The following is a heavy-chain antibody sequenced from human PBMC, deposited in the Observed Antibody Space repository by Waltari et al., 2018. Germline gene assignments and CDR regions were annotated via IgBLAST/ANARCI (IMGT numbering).Heavy chain of an antibody. D-gene: IGHD3-22*01. CDR3: ASLPTYYYDSSDAFDI. V-gene: IGHV4-39*07. CDR1: GGSISSSSYY. CDR2: IYYSGST. Sequence: QLQLQESGPGLVKPSETLSLTCTVSGGSISSSSYYWGWIRQPPGKGLEWIGSIYYSGSTYYNPSLKRRVTISVDTSKNQFSLKLSSVTAADTAVYYCASLPTYYYDSSDAFDIWGQGTMVTVSS. J-gene: IGHJ3*02.